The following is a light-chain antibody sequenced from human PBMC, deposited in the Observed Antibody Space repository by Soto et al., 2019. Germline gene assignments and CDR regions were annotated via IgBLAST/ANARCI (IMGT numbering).Light chain of an antibody. CDR1: QGVSSGY. CDR3: QQYDSSPPT. V-gene: IGKV3-20*01. J-gene: IGKJ1*01. CDR2: DVS. Sequence: EIVLTQSPDTLSLSPGERATLSCRTSQGVSSGYLAWYQHKPGQPPRLLIYDVSRRATGIPDRISGSGSGRDFTLIINRVEPEDFAVYSCQQYDSSPPTFGQGTKVEIK.